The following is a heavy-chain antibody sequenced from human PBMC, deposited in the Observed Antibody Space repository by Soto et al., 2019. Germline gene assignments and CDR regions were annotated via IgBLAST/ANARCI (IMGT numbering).Heavy chain of an antibody. D-gene: IGHD5-12*01. CDR3: ARRDGYNYFDF. CDR2: ISSTSSFT. V-gene: IGHV3-11*06. Sequence: QVQLVESGGGLVKPGGSLRLSCVASGFTFSDSYMSWVRQAPGKGLEWVSYISSTSSFTDYAESVKGRFTISRDNAKNSLFLQMNSLRAEDTALHYCARRDGYNYFDFWGQGTLVSVSS. J-gene: IGHJ4*02. CDR1: GFTFSDSY.